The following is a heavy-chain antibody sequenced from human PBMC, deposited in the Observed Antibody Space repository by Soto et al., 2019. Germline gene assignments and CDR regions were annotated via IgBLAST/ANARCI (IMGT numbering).Heavy chain of an antibody. CDR1: GGSFSGYY. CDR2: INHSGST. J-gene: IGHJ4*02. D-gene: IGHD6-19*01. V-gene: IGHV4-34*01. CDR3: ARAAGIAVAGTYFDY. Sequence: QVQLQQWGAGLLKPSETLSLTCAVYGGSFSGYYWSWIRQPPGKGLEWIGEINHSGSTNYNPSLKSRVTISVDTSKNQFSLKLSSVTAADTAVYYCARAAGIAVAGTYFDYWGQGTLVTVSS.